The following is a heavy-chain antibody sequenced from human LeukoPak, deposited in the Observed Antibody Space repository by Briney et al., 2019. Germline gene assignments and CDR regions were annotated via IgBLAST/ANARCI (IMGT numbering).Heavy chain of an antibody. CDR1: GFTFSTYW. D-gene: IGHD2-2*01. V-gene: IGHV3-7*01. Sequence: GGSLRLSCAASGFTFSTYWMSWVRQAPGKGLEWVANIKQDGSDKFYVDSVKGRFTISRDNAKNSMYLQMNSLRAEDTAIYYCARVLPVASRDYWGQGTLVTVSS. CDR2: IKQDGSDK. CDR3: ARVLPVASRDY. J-gene: IGHJ4*02.